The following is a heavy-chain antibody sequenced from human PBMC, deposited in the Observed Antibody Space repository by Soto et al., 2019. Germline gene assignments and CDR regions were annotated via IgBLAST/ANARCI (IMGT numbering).Heavy chain of an antibody. V-gene: IGHV1-46*04. CDR1: GYTFTRYY. J-gene: IGHJ4*02. CDR2: INPSGGST. CDR3: AREALCGSGHYYSVRRFYN. D-gene: IGHD3-10*01. Sequence: QVQLVQSGAEVRKPGASVKVSCKASGYTFTRYYLHWVRPAPGQGVEWTGLINPSGGSTYYAQKMQGGPTMTRNTFRSTLYMERSRLRSEDTAVYYWAREALCGSGHYYSVRRFYNWGQGTRITVSS.